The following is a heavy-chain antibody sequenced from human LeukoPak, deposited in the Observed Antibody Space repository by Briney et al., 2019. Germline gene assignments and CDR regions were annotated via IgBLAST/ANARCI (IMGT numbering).Heavy chain of an antibody. CDR3: ARTRTGRYYYYYYGMDV. CDR1: GFTFSSYA. Sequence: GGSLRLSCAASGFTFSSYAMSWVRQAPGKGLEWVSAISGSGGSTYYADSVKGRFTISRDNSKNTLYLQMNSLRAEDTAVYYCARTRTGRYYYYYYGMDVWGQGTTVTVSS. V-gene: IGHV3-23*01. D-gene: IGHD1-14*01. CDR2: ISGSGGST. J-gene: IGHJ6*02.